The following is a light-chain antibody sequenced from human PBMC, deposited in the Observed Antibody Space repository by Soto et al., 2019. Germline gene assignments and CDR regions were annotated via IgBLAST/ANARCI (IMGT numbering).Light chain of an antibody. V-gene: IGKV1-16*02. CDR3: QQYNSYSLT. CDR2: DAS. Sequence: DIQMTQSPSSLSASVGDRVAITCRTSHDIGRDLAWLQQKPGKAPKSLIYDASTLQSGVPSKFSGSGFGTDFTLTISSLQPDDFATYYCQQYNSYSLTFGGGTKVDIK. J-gene: IGKJ4*01. CDR1: HDIGRD.